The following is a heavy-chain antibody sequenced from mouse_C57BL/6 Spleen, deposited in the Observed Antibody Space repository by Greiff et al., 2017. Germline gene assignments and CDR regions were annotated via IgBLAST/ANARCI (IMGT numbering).Heavy chain of an antibody. J-gene: IGHJ4*01. Sequence: QVQLQQSGAELVKPGASVKISCKASGYAFSSYWMHWVKQRPGKGLEWIGQIYPGDGDTNYNGKFKGKATLTADKSSSTAYMQLSSLTSEDAAVYCCARWDYDSIYSYALDYWGQGTSVTVSS. CDR1: GYAFSSYW. V-gene: IGHV1-80*01. D-gene: IGHD1-1*01. CDR3: ARWDYDSIYSYALDY. CDR2: IYPGDGDT.